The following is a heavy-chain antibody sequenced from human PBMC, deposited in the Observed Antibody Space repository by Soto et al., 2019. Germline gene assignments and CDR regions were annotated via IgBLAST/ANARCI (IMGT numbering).Heavy chain of an antibody. CDR1: GGSISSGGYY. Sequence: QVQLQESGPGLVKPSQTLSLTCTVSGGSISSGGYYWRWIRQHPGKGLEWIGYIYYSGSTYYNPSLKSRVTISVDTSKNQFSLKLSSVTAADTAVYYCARRGRGSSWPSGAGRQFDYWGQGTLVTVSS. CDR2: IYYSGST. CDR3: ARRGRGSSWPSGAGRQFDY. V-gene: IGHV4-31*03. J-gene: IGHJ4*02. D-gene: IGHD6-13*01.